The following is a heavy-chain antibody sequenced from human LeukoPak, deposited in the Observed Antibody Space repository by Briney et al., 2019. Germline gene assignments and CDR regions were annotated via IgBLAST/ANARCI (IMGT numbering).Heavy chain of an antibody. J-gene: IGHJ6*03. CDR1: GFTVSGNY. CDR2: VYSGVST. D-gene: IGHD2-15*01. Sequence: TGGSLRLSCAASGFTVSGNYISWLRQAPGKGLEWVSVVYSGVSTYYADSVKGRFTISTDNSKNTLYLQMDSLRAEDTAVYYCARESGRQSAATYYYYYYMDVWGKGTTVTVSS. V-gene: IGHV3-53*01. CDR3: ARESGRQSAATYYYYYYMDV.